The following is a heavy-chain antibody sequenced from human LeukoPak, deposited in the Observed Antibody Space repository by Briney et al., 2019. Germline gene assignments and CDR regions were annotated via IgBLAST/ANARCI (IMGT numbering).Heavy chain of an antibody. D-gene: IGHD4-23*01. CDR3: ASVYGGNFDWFDP. CDR2: MSDSGSN. Sequence: PGETLSLTCTVSGGSISSYYWSWIRQPPGKGLEWIGYMSDSGSNSYYPSYTSRVTISVATSREHTTLTLSSVTAADRAVYYCASVYGGNFDWFDPWGQGTLVTVSS. CDR1: GGSISSYY. V-gene: IGHV4-59*01. J-gene: IGHJ5*02.